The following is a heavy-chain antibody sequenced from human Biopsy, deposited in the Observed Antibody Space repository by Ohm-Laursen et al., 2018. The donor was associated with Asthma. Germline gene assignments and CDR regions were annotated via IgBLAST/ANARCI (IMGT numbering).Heavy chain of an antibody. D-gene: IGHD3-16*02. CDR3: AREKVIESRGFQNWFDP. CDR1: GFSFSNFA. CDR2: IYYDGSRK. Sequence: SLRLSCAASGFSFSNFAIHWVRQAPGKGLEWVAGIYYDGSRKYYTESVKGRFTISRDNSKNRLYPEMASLRAEDTAVYYCAREKVIESRGFQNWFDPWGQGTLVHVSS. V-gene: IGHV3-33*08. J-gene: IGHJ5*02.